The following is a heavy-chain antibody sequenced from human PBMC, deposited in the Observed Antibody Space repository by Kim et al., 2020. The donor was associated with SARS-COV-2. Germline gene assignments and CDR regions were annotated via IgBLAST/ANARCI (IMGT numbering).Heavy chain of an antibody. D-gene: IGHD6-6*01. CDR2: YDEDSK. CDR3: AAALDY. J-gene: IGHJ4*02. V-gene: IGHV3-30-3*01. Sequence: YDEDSKYYADSVKGRFTISRDSSKNTLYLQMNSLRAEDTAVYYCAAALDYWGQGTLVTVSS.